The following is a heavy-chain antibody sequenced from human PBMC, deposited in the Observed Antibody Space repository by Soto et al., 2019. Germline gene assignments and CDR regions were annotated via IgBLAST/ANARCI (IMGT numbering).Heavy chain of an antibody. CDR3: ARRERYYGSPGWFDP. CDR2: VYYNENT. Sequence: SETLSLTCTVSGGSISSFAYYWGWIRQPPGKGLEWIGTVYYNENTYYNPSLRSRVTISVDTAKNQFSLNLKSVTAADTAIYFCARRERYYGSPGWFDPWGQGTLVTVSS. D-gene: IGHD3-10*01. V-gene: IGHV4-39*01. CDR1: GGSISSFAYY. J-gene: IGHJ5*02.